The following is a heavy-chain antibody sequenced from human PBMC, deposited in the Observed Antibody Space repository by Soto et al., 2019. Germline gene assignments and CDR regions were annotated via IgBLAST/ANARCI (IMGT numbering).Heavy chain of an antibody. J-gene: IGHJ4*02. CDR2: IYYSGST. D-gene: IGHD6-13*01. CDR1: GGSISSYY. Sequence: QVQLQESGPGLVKPSETLSLTCTVSGGSISSYYWTWIRQPPRKGLEWIGYIYYSGSTNYNPSLKSRVPISVDTSKAQFSLKQSSVTAADTAVYYCARGWRQLVVYFDYWGQGTLVTVSS. CDR3: ARGWRQLVVYFDY. V-gene: IGHV4-59*12.